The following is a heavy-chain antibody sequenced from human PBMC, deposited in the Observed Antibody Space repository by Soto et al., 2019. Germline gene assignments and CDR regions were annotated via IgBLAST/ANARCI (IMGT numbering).Heavy chain of an antibody. J-gene: IGHJ6*03. D-gene: IGHD5-12*01. CDR2: MNPNSGNT. Sequence: ASVKVSCKASGYTFTSYDINWVRQATGQGLEWMGWMNPNSGNTGYAQKFQGRVTMTRNTSISTAYMELSSLRSEDTAVYYCARKTREYSGYEGYYYYYMDVWGKGTTVTVSS. CDR3: ARKTREYSGYEGYYYYYMDV. V-gene: IGHV1-8*01. CDR1: GYTFTSYD.